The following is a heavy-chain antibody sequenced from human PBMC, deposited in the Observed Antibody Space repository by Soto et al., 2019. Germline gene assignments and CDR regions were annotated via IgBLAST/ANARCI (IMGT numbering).Heavy chain of an antibody. CDR2: ISYDGDNK. CDR1: GFTFSYHA. CDR3: ARGTTTSAFSAMDV. D-gene: IGHD1-1*01. V-gene: IGHV3-30-3*01. J-gene: IGHJ6*02. Sequence: QVQLVESGGGVVQPGRSLRLSCAASGFTFSYHALHWVRQAPGKGLEWVAVISYDGDNKYIAESVKGRFTISRDNSKNTVSLQMNSLIAEDTAMYFCARGTTTSAFSAMDVWGQGTTVTVSS.